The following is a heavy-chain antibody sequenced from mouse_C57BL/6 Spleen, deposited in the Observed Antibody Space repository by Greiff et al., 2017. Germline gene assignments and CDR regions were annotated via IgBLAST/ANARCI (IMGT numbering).Heavy chain of an antibody. CDR2: ISSGGDYI. V-gene: IGHV5-9-1*02. CDR1: GFTFSSYA. J-gene: IGHJ2*01. D-gene: IGHD3-1*01. Sequence: EVQGVESGEGLVKPGGSLKLSCAASGFTFSSYAMSWVRQTPEKRLEWVAYISSGGDYIYYADTVKGRFTISRDNARNTLYLQMSSLKSEDTAMYYCTREGTAQAGYFDYWGQGTTLTVSS. CDR3: TREGTAQAGYFDY.